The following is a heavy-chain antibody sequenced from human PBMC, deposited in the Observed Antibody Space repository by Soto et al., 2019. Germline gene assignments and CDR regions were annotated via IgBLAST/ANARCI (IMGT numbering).Heavy chain of an antibody. CDR3: ARYSGSHYGLNY. Sequence: EVQLVESGGGLVQPGGSLRLSCAASGFTFSNYWMSWVRQAPGKGLEWVANIKQDGSEKYYVDSVKGRFTISRDNAKNSLHLQMNSLRAEDTAVYYCARYSGSHYGLNYWAQGTLVTVSS. D-gene: IGHD1-26*01. CDR1: GFTFSNYW. J-gene: IGHJ4*02. CDR2: IKQDGSEK. V-gene: IGHV3-7*03.